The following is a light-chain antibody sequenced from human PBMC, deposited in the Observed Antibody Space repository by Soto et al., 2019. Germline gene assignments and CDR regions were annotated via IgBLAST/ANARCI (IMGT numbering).Light chain of an antibody. CDR1: SSDVGSYNL. V-gene: IGLV2-23*02. CDR3: CSYAGSSTYYV. Sequence: QSVLTQPASVSGSPGQSITISCTVTSSDVGSYNLVSWYQQHPGKAPKLMIYEVSKRPSGVSHRFSGSKSGNTASLTISGLQAEDEADYYCCSYAGSSTYYVFGTGTKLTVL. CDR2: EVS. J-gene: IGLJ1*01.